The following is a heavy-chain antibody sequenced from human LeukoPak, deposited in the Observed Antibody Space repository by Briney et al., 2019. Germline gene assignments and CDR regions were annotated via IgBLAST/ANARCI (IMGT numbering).Heavy chain of an antibody. V-gene: IGHV4-39*01. CDR3: ARHQNRWEPRPSWFDP. D-gene: IGHD1-26*01. CDR1: GGSISSSSYY. CDR2: IYYSGST. Sequence: PSETLSLTCTVSGGSISSSSYYWGWIRQPPGKGLEWIGSIYYSGSTYYNPSLKSRVTISVDTSKNQFSLKLSSVTAADTAVYYCARHQNRWEPRPSWFDPWGQGTLVTVSS. J-gene: IGHJ5*02.